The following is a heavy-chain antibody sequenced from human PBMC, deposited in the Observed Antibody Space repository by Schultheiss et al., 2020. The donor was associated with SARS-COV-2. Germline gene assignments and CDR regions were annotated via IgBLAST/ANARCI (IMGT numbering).Heavy chain of an antibody. CDR3: ASPASRDGYKIHAFDI. J-gene: IGHJ3*02. Sequence: GGSLRLSCAASGFTFSSYWMHWVRQAPGKGLVWVSVITGSGGNTYYTDSVKGRFTISRDNSKNTLYLQMNSLRAADTAVYYCASPASRDGYKIHAFDIWGQGTMVTVSS. V-gene: IGHV3-23*01. CDR2: ITGSGGNT. CDR1: GFTFSSYW. D-gene: IGHD5-24*01.